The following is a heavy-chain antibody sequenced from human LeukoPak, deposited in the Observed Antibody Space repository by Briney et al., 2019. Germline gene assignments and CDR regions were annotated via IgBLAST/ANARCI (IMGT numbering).Heavy chain of an antibody. D-gene: IGHD1-20*01. CDR3: ARDEYNWNGLHAFDI. CDR2: INPNSGGT. V-gene: IGHV1-2*02. CDR1: GYTFTGYY. Sequence: ASVKVSCKASGYTFTGYYMHWVRQAPGQGLEWMGWINPNSGGTNYVQKFQGRVTMTRDTSISTAYMELSRLRSDDTAVYYCARDEYNWNGLHAFDIWGQGTMVTVSS. J-gene: IGHJ3*02.